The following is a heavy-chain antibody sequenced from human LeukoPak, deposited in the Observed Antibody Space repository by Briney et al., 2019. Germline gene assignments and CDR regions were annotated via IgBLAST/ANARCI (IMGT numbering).Heavy chain of an antibody. CDR1: GFTFDDYV. Sequence: PGGTLRLSCAASGFTFDDYVMHWVRQAPGKGLEWVSLISWDGGSTSYTDSVKGRFTISRDNSKNSLYLQMNSLRPEDTALYYCAKDRGPLAVAGSWIDYWGQGTLVTVSS. J-gene: IGHJ4*02. CDR2: ISWDGGST. D-gene: IGHD6-19*01. V-gene: IGHV3-43D*03. CDR3: AKDRGPLAVAGSWIDY.